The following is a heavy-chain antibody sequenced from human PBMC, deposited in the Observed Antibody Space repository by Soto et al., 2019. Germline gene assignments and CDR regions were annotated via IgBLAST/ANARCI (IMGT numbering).Heavy chain of an antibody. V-gene: IGHV3-64*01. CDR1: VFTFSSYA. D-gene: IGHD2-21*01. J-gene: IGHJ6*02. CDR2: ITSNGGNT. CDR3: ARRIPFGYGMDV. Sequence: EVQLVESGGGLVQPGGSLRLSCAASVFTFSSYAMHWVRQAPGKGLECVSAITSNGGNTDYASSVKGRFTISRDNSKNTLYLQMGSLRAEDMAVYYCARRIPFGYGMDVWGQGTTVTVSS.